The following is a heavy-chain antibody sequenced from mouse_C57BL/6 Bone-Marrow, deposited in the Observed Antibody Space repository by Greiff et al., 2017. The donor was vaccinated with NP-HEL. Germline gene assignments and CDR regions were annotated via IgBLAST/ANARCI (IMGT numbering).Heavy chain of an antibody. V-gene: IGHV5-12*01. Sequence: EVQLVESGGGLVQPGGSLKLSCAASGFTFSDYYMYWVRQTPEKRLEWVAYISNGGGSTYYPDTVKGRFTITRDNAKNTLYLQMSRLKSEDTAMYYCARRDYGSSYAWFAYWGQGTLVTVSA. CDR1: GFTFSDYY. CDR2: ISNGGGST. J-gene: IGHJ3*01. D-gene: IGHD1-1*01. CDR3: ARRDYGSSYAWFAY.